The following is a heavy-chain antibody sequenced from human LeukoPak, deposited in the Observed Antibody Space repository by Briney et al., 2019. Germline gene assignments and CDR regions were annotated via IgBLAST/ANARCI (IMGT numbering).Heavy chain of an antibody. CDR1: GFTFSSYG. V-gene: IGHV3-48*01. Sequence: QPGRSLRLSCAASGFTFSSYGMHWVRQAPGKGLEWISYINGGSSLRHYADSVKGRFTISRDNVKNSLYLQMNSLTVEDTAVYYCARIRREEFDKWGQGTLVTVSS. J-gene: IGHJ4*02. CDR2: INGGSSLR. CDR3: ARIRREEFDK.